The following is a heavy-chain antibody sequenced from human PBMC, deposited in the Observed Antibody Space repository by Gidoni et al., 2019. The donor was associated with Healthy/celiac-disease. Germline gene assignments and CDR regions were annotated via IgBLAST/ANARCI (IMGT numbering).Heavy chain of an antibody. Sequence: QLPLVQSGAEVKQPGASVKVSCKASGYTFTSYDINWVRQATGQGLEWMGWMNPNSGNTGYAQKFQGRVTMTRNTSISTAYMELSSLRSEDTAVYYCARVWYGDYWGDFDYWGQGTLVTVSS. V-gene: IGHV1-8*01. D-gene: IGHD4-17*01. J-gene: IGHJ4*02. CDR3: ARVWYGDYWGDFDY. CDR2: MNPNSGNT. CDR1: GYTFTSYD.